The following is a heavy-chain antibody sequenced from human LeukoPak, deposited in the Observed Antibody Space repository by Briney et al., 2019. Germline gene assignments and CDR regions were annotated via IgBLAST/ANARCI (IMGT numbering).Heavy chain of an antibody. D-gene: IGHD3-22*01. V-gene: IGHV3-23*01. CDR2: ISGSGGST. CDR1: GFTFSSYA. J-gene: IGHJ4*02. Sequence: PGGSLRLSCAASGFTFSSYAMNWVRQAPGKGLEWVSAISGSGGSTYYADSVKGRFTISRDNSKNTLYLQMNSLRAEDTAVYYCAKGILGYYYDSSGYDYWGQGTLVTVSS. CDR3: AKGILGYYYDSSGYDY.